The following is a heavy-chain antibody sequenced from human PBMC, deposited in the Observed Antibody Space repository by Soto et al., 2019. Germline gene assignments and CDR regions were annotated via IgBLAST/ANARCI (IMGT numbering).Heavy chain of an antibody. CDR1: GYTLTELS. J-gene: IGHJ3*02. V-gene: IGHV1-24*01. D-gene: IGHD1-7*01. CDR2: FDPEDGET. Sequence: GASVKVSCKVSGYTLTELSMHWVRQAPGKGLEWMGGFDPEDGETIYAQKFQGRVTITADKSTSTAYMELSSLRSEDTAVYYCARDPQKQTGTTFDAFDIWGQGTMVTVSS. CDR3: ARDPQKQTGTTFDAFDI.